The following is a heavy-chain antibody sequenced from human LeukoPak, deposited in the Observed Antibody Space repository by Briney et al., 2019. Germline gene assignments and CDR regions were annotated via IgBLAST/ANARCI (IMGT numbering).Heavy chain of an antibody. CDR3: ARVGPEVREIIFDY. J-gene: IGHJ4*02. D-gene: IGHD3-16*01. V-gene: IGHV1-2*02. CDR2: INPNSGGT. Sequence: ASVKVSCKASGYTFTGYYMHWVRQAPGQGLEWMGWINPNSGGTNYARKFQGRVTMTRDTSISTAYMELSRLRSDDTAVYYSARVGPEVREIIFDYWGQGTLVTVSS. CDR1: GYTFTGYY.